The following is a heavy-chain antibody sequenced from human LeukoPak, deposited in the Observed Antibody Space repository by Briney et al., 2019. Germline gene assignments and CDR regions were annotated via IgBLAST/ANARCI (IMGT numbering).Heavy chain of an antibody. D-gene: IGHD6-13*01. Sequence: PSETLSLTCTVSGGSISSYYWSWIRQPPGKGLEWIGYIYYSGSTNYNPSLKSRVTISVDTSKNQFSLKLSSVTAADTAVYYCARAEAAAGHYYFDYWGQGTLVTVSS. J-gene: IGHJ4*02. CDR2: IYYSGST. CDR3: ARAEAAAGHYYFDY. CDR1: GGSISSYY. V-gene: IGHV4-59*01.